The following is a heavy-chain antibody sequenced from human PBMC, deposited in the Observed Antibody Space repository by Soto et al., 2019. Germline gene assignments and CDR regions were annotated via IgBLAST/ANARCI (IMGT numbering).Heavy chain of an antibody. D-gene: IGHD1-1*01. CDR1: GGSVSSTSDY. V-gene: IGHV4-61*01. J-gene: IGHJ4*02. CDR2: VYHTGKT. CDR3: ARLRFSAAWELDS. Sequence: KPSETLSLTCTVSGGSVSSTSDYWSWIRQPPGKGLEWIASVYHTGKTNYTPSLKSRVAISIDTSDNKISLKMRSVTAADTAVYFCARLRFSAAWELDSWGQGTLVTVSS.